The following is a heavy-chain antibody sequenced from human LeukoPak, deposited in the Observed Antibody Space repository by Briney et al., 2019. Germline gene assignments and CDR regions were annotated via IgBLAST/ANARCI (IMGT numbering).Heavy chain of an antibody. CDR2: IFYTGST. D-gene: IGHD5-12*01. J-gene: IGHJ5*01. Sequence: SETLSLTCTVSDVSIGTSSYFWGWIRQPPGKGLEWIGSIFYTGSTDYNPSLKSRVTISVDTSKNQFSLKLRSVTAADTAVYYCARLGGYSGYDAFDSWGQGTLVTVSS. CDR3: ARLGGYSGYDAFDS. V-gene: IGHV4-39*01. CDR1: DVSIGTSSYF.